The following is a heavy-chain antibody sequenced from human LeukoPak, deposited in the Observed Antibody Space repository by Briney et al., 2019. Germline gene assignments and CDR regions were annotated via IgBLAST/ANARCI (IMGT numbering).Heavy chain of an antibody. CDR1: GGSISSYY. CDR3: ASNLYGSGNYFAY. CDR2: IYYSGST. J-gene: IGHJ4*02. V-gene: IGHV4-59*08. Sequence: PSETLSLTCSVSGGSISSYYWSWIRQPPGKGLEWIGYIYYSGSTSYNPSLKSRVTISLDTSKNQFSLKLTSVTAADTAVYYCASNLYGSGNYFAYWGQGTLVTVSS. D-gene: IGHD3-10*01.